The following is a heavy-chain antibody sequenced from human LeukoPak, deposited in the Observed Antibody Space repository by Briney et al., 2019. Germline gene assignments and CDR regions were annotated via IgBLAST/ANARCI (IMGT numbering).Heavy chain of an antibody. CDR1: GFTFSTYS. J-gene: IGHJ5*02. CDR2: IKQDGSEK. CDR3: ARDYSSSWYNLFGNWFDP. Sequence: GGSLRLSCAGSGFTFSTYSMNWVRQAPGKGLEWVANIKQDGSEKYYVDSVKGRFTISRDNAKNSLYLQMNSLRAEDTAVYYCARDYSSSWYNLFGNWFDPWGQGTLVTVSS. D-gene: IGHD6-13*01. V-gene: IGHV3-7*01.